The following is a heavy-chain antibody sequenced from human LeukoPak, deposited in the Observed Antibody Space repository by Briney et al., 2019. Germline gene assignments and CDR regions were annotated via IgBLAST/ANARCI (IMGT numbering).Heavy chain of an antibody. CDR1: GYSISSNNW. D-gene: IGHD5-24*01. CDR3: ARIGRGWLQLGRWFDP. CDR2: INHSGST. V-gene: IGHV4-28*01. J-gene: IGHJ5*02. Sequence: SETLSLTCAVSGYSISSNNWWGWIRQVPGKGLEWIGEINHSGSTNYNPSLKSRVTISVDTSKNQFSLKLSSVTAADTAVYYCARIGRGWLQLGRWFDPWGQGTLVTVSS.